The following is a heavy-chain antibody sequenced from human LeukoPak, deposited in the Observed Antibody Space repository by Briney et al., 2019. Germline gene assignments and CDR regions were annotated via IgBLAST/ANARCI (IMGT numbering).Heavy chain of an antibody. CDR1: GFTFSSYT. CDR3: ARNPYYGDYV. CDR2: ISYDGNNK. J-gene: IGHJ4*02. D-gene: IGHD4-17*01. Sequence: GRSLRLSCAASGFTFSSYTMHWVRRAPGTGLEWVAVISYDGNNKYYADSVKGRFTISRDNSKNTLYLQMNSLRGEDTAVYYCARNPYYGDYVWGQETRVTVSS. V-gene: IGHV3-30*01.